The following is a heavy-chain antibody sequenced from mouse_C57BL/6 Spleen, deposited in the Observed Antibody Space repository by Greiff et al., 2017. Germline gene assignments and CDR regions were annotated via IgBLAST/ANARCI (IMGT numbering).Heavy chain of an antibody. V-gene: IGHV5-6*01. CDR1: GFAFSSYG. J-gene: IGHJ4*01. CDR3: ARHGYYGSRDYYAMDY. D-gene: IGHD1-1*01. Sequence: EVNVVESGGDLVKPGGSLTLSCAASGFAFSSYGLSWVRQTPDKRLEWVATISSGGSYTYYPDSVQGRFTLSRDNANNTLYLQMSSLKSEDTAMYYCARHGYYGSRDYYAMDYGGQGTSVTVSS. CDR2: ISSGGSYT.